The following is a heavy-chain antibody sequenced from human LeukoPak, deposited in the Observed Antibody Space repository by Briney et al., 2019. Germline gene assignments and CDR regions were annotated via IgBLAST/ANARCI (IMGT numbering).Heavy chain of an antibody. Sequence: GGSLRLSCAASGFTFSSYSMNWVRQAPGKGLEWVSSISSSSSYIYYADSVKGRFTISRDNAKNSLYLQMNSLRAEDTAVYYCARDLSGYGGSIDYWGQGTLVTVSS. CDR1: GFTFSSYS. V-gene: IGHV3-21*01. CDR2: ISSSSSYI. CDR3: ARDLSGYGGSIDY. J-gene: IGHJ4*02. D-gene: IGHD4-23*01.